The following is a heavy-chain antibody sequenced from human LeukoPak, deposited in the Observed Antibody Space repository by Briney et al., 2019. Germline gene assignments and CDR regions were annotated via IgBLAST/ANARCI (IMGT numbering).Heavy chain of an antibody. J-gene: IGHJ4*02. CDR1: GLTLSNSA. CDR2: ITDGGDAT. D-gene: IGHD3-16*02. Sequence: GGSLRLSCAASGLTLSNSAMRWVRQAPGKGLEWVSGITDGGDATYYADSVKGRFTISKDFYRNTVFLQMNSPRAEDTALYYCAKVYKGYGWGSSRYRGTYYYDYWGQGTLVTVSS. V-gene: IGHV3-23*01. CDR3: AKVYKGYGWGSSRYRGTYYYDY.